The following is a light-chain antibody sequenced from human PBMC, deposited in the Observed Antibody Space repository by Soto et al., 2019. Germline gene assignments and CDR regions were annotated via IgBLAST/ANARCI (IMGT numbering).Light chain of an antibody. Sequence: QSVLTQPPSASGTPGKRVTISCSTRSSNIGGNTVNWYQQVPGTAPKLLIYSYDQRPSGVPDRFSGSKSGTSASLAISGLQSEDEADYYCAAWDASLNGYVFGTGIKLTVL. CDR3: AAWDASLNGYV. J-gene: IGLJ1*01. CDR2: SYD. V-gene: IGLV1-44*01. CDR1: SSNIGGNT.